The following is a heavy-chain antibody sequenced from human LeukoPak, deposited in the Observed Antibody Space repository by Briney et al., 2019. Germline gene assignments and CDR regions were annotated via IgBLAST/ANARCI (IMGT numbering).Heavy chain of an antibody. J-gene: IGHJ4*02. D-gene: IGHD4-23*01. CDR2: INHSGST. CDR3: ARGTYYGGNSDPRRPFDY. V-gene: IGHV4-34*01. Sequence: SETLSLTCAVYGGSFSGYYWSWVRQPPGKGLEWIGEINHSGSTNYNPSLKSRVTISVDTSKNQFSLKLSSVTAADTAVYYCARGTYYGGNSDPRRPFDYWGQGTLVTVSS. CDR1: GGSFSGYY.